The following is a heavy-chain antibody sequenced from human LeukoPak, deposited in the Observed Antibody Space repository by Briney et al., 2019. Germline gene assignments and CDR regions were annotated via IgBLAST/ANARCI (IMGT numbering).Heavy chain of an antibody. Sequence: PSGTLSLTCTVSGGSISSGGYYWSWIRQPPGKGLEWIGYIYHSGSTYYNPSLKSRVTISVDRSKNQFSLKLSSVTAADTAVYYCARGMRSSSPLDYWGQGTLVTVSS. CDR3: ARGMRSSSPLDY. CDR1: GGSISSGGYY. CDR2: IYHSGST. V-gene: IGHV4-30-2*01. J-gene: IGHJ4*02. D-gene: IGHD6-6*01.